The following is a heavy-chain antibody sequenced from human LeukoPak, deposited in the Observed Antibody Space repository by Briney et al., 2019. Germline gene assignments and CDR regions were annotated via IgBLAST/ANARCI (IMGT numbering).Heavy chain of an antibody. V-gene: IGHV3-48*03. CDR2: ISSSGSTI. J-gene: IGHJ4*02. CDR3: ASQWLEFDY. CDR1: GFTFSSYE. D-gene: IGHD6-19*01. Sequence: GGSLRLSCAASGFTFSSYEMNWVRQAPAKGLEWVSYISSSGSTIYYADSVKGRFTISRGNAKNSLYLQMNSLRAEDTAVYYCASQWLEFDYWGQGTLVTVSS.